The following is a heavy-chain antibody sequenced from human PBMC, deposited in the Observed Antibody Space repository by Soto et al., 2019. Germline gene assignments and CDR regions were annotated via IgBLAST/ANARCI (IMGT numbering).Heavy chain of an antibody. V-gene: IGHV1-8*01. CDR2: MDPNSGST. J-gene: IGHJ6*02. CDR1: GYTFTTYD. D-gene: IGHD3-3*01. Sequence: ASVKVSCKASGYTFTTYDINWVRQAPAQGLEWLGWMDPNSGSTGYAQNFQGRITMTRNISRNTAHMELSSLQSEDTAVYYCARERKFDFWRKGLDVWGQGTTVTVSS. CDR3: ARERKFDFWRKGLDV.